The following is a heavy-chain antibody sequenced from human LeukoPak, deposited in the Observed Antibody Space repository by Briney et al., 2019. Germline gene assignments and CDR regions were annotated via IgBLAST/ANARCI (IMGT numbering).Heavy chain of an antibody. Sequence: GGSLQISCKGSGYSFTSYWIGGVRQMPGKGLEWMGIIYPGDSDTRYSPSFQGQVTISADKSISTAYLQWSSLKASDTAMYYCARIHYYDSSGYYFDAFDIWGQGTMVTVSP. CDR3: ARIHYYDSSGYYFDAFDI. D-gene: IGHD3-22*01. J-gene: IGHJ3*02. V-gene: IGHV5-51*01. CDR2: IYPGDSDT. CDR1: GYSFTSYW.